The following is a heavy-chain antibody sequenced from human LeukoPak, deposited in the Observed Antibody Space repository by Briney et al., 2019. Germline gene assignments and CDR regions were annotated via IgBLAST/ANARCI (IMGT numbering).Heavy chain of an antibody. CDR2: IIPIFGTA. CDR3: ALTQYCSSTSCHPDYYYYGMDV. J-gene: IGHJ6*04. V-gene: IGHV1-69*01. Sequence: SVKVSCKASGGTFSSYAISWVRQAPGQGLEWMGGIIPIFGTANYAQKFQGRVTITADESTSTAYMELSSLRSEGTAVYYCALTQYCSSTSCHPDYYYYGMDVWGKGTTVTVSS. D-gene: IGHD2-2*01. CDR1: GGTFSSYA.